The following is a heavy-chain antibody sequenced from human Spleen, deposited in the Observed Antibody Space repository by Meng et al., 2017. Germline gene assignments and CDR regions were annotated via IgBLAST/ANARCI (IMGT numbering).Heavy chain of an antibody. V-gene: IGHV1-69*12. D-gene: IGHD2-21*02. J-gene: IGHJ4*02. CDR2: IIPIFGTA. Sequence: VRVVHGVAGVKNPGASVKVSCTASGGTFRSYAISWVRQAPGQGLEWMGGIIPIFGTANHAQKFQGRVTITADESTSTAYMELSSLRSEDTAVYYCAGCGGDCYQTVDYFDYWGQGTLVTISS. CDR3: AGCGGDCYQTVDYFDY. CDR1: GGTFRSYA.